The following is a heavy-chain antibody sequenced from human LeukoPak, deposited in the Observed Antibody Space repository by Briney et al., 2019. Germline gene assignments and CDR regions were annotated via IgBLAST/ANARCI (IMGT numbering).Heavy chain of an antibody. CDR1: GFTFSSYW. CDR2: IKQDGSEK. V-gene: IGHV3-7*01. J-gene: IGHJ4*02. D-gene: IGHD3-3*01. CDR3: ARDLDFWSGYSPFDC. Sequence: GGSLRLSCAASGFTFSSYWMSWVRQAPGKGLEWVANIKQDGSEKYYVDSVKGRFTISRDNAKNSLYLQMNSLRAEDTAVYYCARDLDFWSGYSPFDCWGQGTLVTVSS.